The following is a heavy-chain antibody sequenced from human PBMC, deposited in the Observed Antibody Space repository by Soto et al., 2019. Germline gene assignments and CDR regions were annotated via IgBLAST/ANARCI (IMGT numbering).Heavy chain of an antibody. Sequence: SETLALTCVVYGGSFSGYYRSWIRQPPGKGLEWIGEINHSGSTNDNPSLKSRVTISIDTSKNQFSLKLSSVTAADTAVYYCARTAAGTDNTLDHWGQGTLVTVSS. J-gene: IGHJ5*02. D-gene: IGHD1-7*01. CDR3: ARTAAGTDNTLDH. CDR1: GGSFSGYY. V-gene: IGHV4-34*01. CDR2: INHSGST.